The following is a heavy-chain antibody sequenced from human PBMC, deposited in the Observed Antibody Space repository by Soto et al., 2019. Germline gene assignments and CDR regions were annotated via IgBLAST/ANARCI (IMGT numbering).Heavy chain of an antibody. J-gene: IGHJ4*02. CDR2: ISFDGNRK. Sequence: GGSLRLSCAASEFTFKSYGMHWVRQAPGKGLAWVAVISFDGNRKHYADSVRGRFTISRDNSKNTLYLQMNSLRTEDTAIYYCARDSYRGDVVLTPAPYGNDYWGRGTRVTVSS. CDR3: ARDSYRGDVVLTPAPYGNDY. V-gene: IGHV3-30*03. D-gene: IGHD2-2*01. CDR1: EFTFKSYG.